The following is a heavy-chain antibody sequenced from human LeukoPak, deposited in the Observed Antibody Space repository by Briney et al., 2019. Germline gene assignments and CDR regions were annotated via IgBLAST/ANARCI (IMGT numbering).Heavy chain of an antibody. V-gene: IGHV3-21*01. CDR2: ISSSSSYI. Sequence: GGSLRLSCAASRFTFSSYSMNWVRQAPGKGLEWVSSISSSSSYIYYADSVKGRFTISRDNAKNSLYLQMNSLRAEDTAVYYCARLRPGYSSSWPDYWGQGTLVTVSS. CDR3: ARLRPGYSSSWPDY. J-gene: IGHJ4*02. D-gene: IGHD6-13*01. CDR1: RFTFSSYS.